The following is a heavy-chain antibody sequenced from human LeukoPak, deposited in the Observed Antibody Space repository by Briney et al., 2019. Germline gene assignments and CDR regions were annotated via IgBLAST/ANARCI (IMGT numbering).Heavy chain of an antibody. CDR3: ARGPAPPPRYCSGGSCYPVYYYGMDV. Sequence: GGSLRLSCAAPGFTVSSNYMSGVRQAPGKGLEWVSVIYSGGSTYYADSVKGRFTISRDNSKNTLYLQMNSLRAEDTAVYYCARGPAPPPRYCSGGSCYPVYYYGMDVWGQGTTVTVSS. CDR2: IYSGGST. J-gene: IGHJ6*02. CDR1: GFTVSSNY. D-gene: IGHD2-15*01. V-gene: IGHV3-53*01.